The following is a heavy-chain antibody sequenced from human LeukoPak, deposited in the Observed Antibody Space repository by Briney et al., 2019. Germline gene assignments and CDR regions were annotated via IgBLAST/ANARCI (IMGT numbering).Heavy chain of an antibody. V-gene: IGHV3-30*18. CDR1: GFTFSNYG. D-gene: IGHD6-13*01. CDR2: ISYDGSNK. Sequence: PGGSLRLSCAASGFTFSNYGVHWVRQAPGKGLEWVAVISYDGSNKYYADSVKGRFTISRNNSKNTLYLQMSSLRAEDTAVYYCAKDQPQYSSSWYSDYWGQGTLVTVSS. CDR3: AKDQPQYSSSWYSDY. J-gene: IGHJ4*02.